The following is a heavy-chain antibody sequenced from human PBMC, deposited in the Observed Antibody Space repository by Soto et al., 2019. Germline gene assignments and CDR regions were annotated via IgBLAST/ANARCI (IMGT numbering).Heavy chain of an antibody. CDR3: TTADSSGYYGFGYYYYYGMDV. Sequence: PGRSLRLSCTASGFTFGDYAMSWVRQAPGKGLEWVGFIRSKAYGGTTEYAASVKGRFTISRDDSKSIAYLQMNRLKTEDTAVYYCTTADSSGYYGFGYYYYYGMDVRGKGPTVTVSS. CDR1: GFTFGDYA. CDR2: IRSKAYGGTT. D-gene: IGHD3-22*01. V-gene: IGHV3-49*04. J-gene: IGHJ6*04.